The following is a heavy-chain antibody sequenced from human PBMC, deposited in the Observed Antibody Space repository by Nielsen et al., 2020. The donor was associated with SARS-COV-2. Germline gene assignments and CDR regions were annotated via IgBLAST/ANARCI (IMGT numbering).Heavy chain of an antibody. J-gene: IGHJ6*02. V-gene: IGHV1-69*04. CDR2: IIPILGIA. Sequence: SVKVSCKASGGTFSSYAISWVRQAPGQGLEWMGRIIPILGIANYAQKFQGRVTITADKSTSTAYMELSSLRSEDTAVYYCARDSLGITGTEEDTKDPLDYYYGMDVWGQGTTVTVSS. CDR1: GGTFSSYA. CDR3: ARDSLGITGTEEDTKDPLDYYYGMDV. D-gene: IGHD1-20*01.